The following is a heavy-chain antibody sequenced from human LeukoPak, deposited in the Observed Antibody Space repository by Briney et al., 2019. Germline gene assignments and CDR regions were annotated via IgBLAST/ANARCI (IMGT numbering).Heavy chain of an antibody. J-gene: IGHJ4*02. CDR3: AKLNLGEMAYFDS. Sequence: PGGSLRLSCAASGFIVSSNYMSWVRQAPGKGLEWVSSISVGGGDTFTADSVKGRFTITRENSKNTLYLQMMGLRVEDTAIYYCAKLNLGEMAYFDSWGQGILVTVSS. V-gene: IGHV3-23*01. CDR1: GFIVSSNY. CDR2: ISVGGGDT. D-gene: IGHD2-21*01.